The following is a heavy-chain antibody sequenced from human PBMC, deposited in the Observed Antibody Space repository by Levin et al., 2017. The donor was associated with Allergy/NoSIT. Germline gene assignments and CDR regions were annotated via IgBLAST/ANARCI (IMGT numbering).Heavy chain of an antibody. D-gene: IGHD2-15*01. V-gene: IGHV3-15*01. CDR3: TTGSSVGDYYYYYYGMDG. Sequence: PGGSLRLSCAASGFTFSNAWMSWVRQAPGKGLEWVGRIKSKTDGGTTDYAAPVKGRFTISRDDSKNTLYLQMNSLKTEDTAVYYCTTGSSVGDYYYYYYGMDGWGQGTTVTVSS. J-gene: IGHJ6*02. CDR2: IKSKTDGGTT. CDR1: GFTFSNAW.